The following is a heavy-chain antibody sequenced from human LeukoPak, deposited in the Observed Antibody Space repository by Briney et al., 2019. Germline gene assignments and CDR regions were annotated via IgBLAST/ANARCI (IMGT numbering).Heavy chain of an antibody. CDR3: ARFGGYSYGSAADY. CDR2: IYYSGST. CDR1: GGSISSYY. Sequence: PSETLSLTCTVSGGSISSYYWSWIRQPPGKGLEWIGYIYYSGSTNYNPSLKSRVTISVDTSENQFSLKLSSVTAADTAVYYCARFGGYSYGSAADYWGQGTLVTVSS. J-gene: IGHJ4*02. V-gene: IGHV4-59*01. D-gene: IGHD5-18*01.